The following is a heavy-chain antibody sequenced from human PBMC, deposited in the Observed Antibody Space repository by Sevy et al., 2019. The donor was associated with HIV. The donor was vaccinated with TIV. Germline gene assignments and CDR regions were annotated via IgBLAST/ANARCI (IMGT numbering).Heavy chain of an antibody. CDR3: AVWAAAGQDAFDI. J-gene: IGHJ3*02. CDR1: GFTFSSYA. V-gene: IGHV3-23*01. D-gene: IGHD6-13*01. Sequence: GGSLRLSCAASGFTFSSYAMSWVRQAPGKGLEWVSSISGSGGSTYYADSVKGRFTISRDNSKNTLYLQMNSLRAEDTAVYYCAVWAAAGQDAFDIWGQGTMVTVSS. CDR2: ISGSGGST.